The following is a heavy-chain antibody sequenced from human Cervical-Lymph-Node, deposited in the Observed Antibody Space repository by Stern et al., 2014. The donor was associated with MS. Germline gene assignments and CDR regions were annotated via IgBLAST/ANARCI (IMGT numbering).Heavy chain of an antibody. J-gene: IGHJ6*02. D-gene: IGHD3-10*01. Sequence: VQLVQSGAEVKKPGSSVRVSCKASGGTFRSHAISWVRQAPGQGLEWMGGIIPMFGTAKYAQKFQGRVTITADDSTSTAYMEVSSLRSEDTAVYYCASSVGELTPEAVWGQGTTVTVFS. V-gene: IGHV1-69*01. CDR1: GGTFRSHA. CDR3: ASSVGELTPEAV. CDR2: IIPMFGTA.